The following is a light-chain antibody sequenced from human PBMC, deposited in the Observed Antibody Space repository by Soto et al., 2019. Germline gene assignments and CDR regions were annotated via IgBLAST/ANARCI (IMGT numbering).Light chain of an antibody. CDR1: QTISTN. CDR3: QHYNSWPRYT. V-gene: IGKV3-15*01. J-gene: IGKJ2*01. Sequence: EILMTQSPGTLSVSPGERVTLSCRASQTISTNLAWYQQKPGQAPRLLIYGASTRATDTPARFSGSGSGTDFSLTISSLQSEDSAVYYCQHYNSWPRYTFGQGTKVEIK. CDR2: GAS.